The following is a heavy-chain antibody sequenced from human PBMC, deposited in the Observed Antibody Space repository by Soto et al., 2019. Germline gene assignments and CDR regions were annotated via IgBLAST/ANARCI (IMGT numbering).Heavy chain of an antibody. CDR3: ARLQREYSGYDGGFDI. CDR1: GFSFSSYN. V-gene: IGHV3-21*01. D-gene: IGHD5-12*01. Sequence: GGSLRLSCAASGFSFSSYNMNWVRQAPGKGLQWVSYIRSGSSHTYYADSVKGRFTISRDNAENSLYLQMNSLRVEDTAVYYCARLQREYSGYDGGFDIWGQGTMVTVSS. J-gene: IGHJ3*02. CDR2: IRSGSSHT.